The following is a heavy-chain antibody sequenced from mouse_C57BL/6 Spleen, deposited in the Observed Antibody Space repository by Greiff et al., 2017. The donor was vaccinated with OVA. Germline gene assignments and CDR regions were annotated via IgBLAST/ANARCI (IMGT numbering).Heavy chain of an antibody. CDR2: ISSGGSYT. V-gene: IGHV5-6*01. D-gene: IGHD2-3*01. CDR1: GFTFSSYG. Sequence: DVHLVESGGDLVKPGGSLKLSCAASGFTFSSYGMSWVRQTPDKRLEWVATISSGGSYTYYPDSVKGRFTISRDNAKNTLYLQMSSLKSEDTAMYYCARHDGTGFAYWGQGTLVTVSA. J-gene: IGHJ3*01. CDR3: ARHDGTGFAY.